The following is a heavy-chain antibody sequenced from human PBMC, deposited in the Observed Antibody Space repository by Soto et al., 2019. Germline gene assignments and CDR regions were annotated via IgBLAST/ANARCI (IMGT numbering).Heavy chain of an antibody. J-gene: IGHJ4*02. V-gene: IGHV4-31*02. CDR1: GDSIGSGGHC. D-gene: IGHD7-27*01. CDR3: ARDPALAPTVWGY. Sequence: SETRSRTWSVSGDSIGSGGHCWTWIRQHPETGLEWIGYIYYSGSTHYNPSLRSRLRISLAASKNQFFLRLTSVTAADTARYSCARDPALAPTVWGYWGKGIQVTVSS. CDR2: IYYSGST.